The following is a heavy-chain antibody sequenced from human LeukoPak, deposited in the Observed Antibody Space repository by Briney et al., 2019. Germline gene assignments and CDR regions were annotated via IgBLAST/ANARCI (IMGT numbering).Heavy chain of an antibody. Sequence: GASVKVSCNVAGDSLTDLTIHWVRQAPGKGLEWIGGYDVEDYDTIYAQDFQDRVSLTEDTSTNTAYMELSSLTSDDTAVYYCATGVSTEMRGLDVWGQGTTVIVSS. CDR3: ATGVSTEMRGLDV. V-gene: IGHV1-24*01. J-gene: IGHJ6*02. CDR1: GDSLTDLT. D-gene: IGHD1-1*01. CDR2: YDVEDYDT.